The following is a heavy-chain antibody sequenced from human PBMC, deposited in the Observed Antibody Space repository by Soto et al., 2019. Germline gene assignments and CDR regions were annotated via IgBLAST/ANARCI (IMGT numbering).Heavy chain of an antibody. CDR2: IWYDGSNK. V-gene: IGHV3-33*01. D-gene: IGHD2-2*01. J-gene: IGHJ4*02. CDR3: ARDVEDIVVVPAAVPISYYFDY. CDR1: GFTFSSYG. Sequence: QVQLVESGGGVVQPGRSLRLSCAASGFTFSSYGMHWVRQAPGKGLEWVAVIWYDGSNKYYADSGKGRFTISRDNSKHTLYLQINSLRAEDTAVYYCARDVEDIVVVPAAVPISYYFDYWGQGDLVTVSS.